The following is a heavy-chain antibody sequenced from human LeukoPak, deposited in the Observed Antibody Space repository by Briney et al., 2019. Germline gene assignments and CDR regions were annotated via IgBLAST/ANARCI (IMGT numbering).Heavy chain of an antibody. CDR3: ARGGGDRDGYNTDWFDP. CDR1: GFTFSSYG. Sequence: GRSLRLSCAASGFTFSSYGMHWVRQAPGKGLEWVAVIWYDGSNKYYADSVKGRFTISRDNSKNTLYLQMNSLRAEDTAVYYCARGGGDRDGYNTDWFDPWGQGTLVTVSS. CDR2: IWYDGSNK. V-gene: IGHV3-33*01. J-gene: IGHJ5*02. D-gene: IGHD5-24*01.